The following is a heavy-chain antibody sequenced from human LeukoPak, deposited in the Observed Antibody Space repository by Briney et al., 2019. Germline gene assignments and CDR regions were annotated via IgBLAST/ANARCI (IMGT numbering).Heavy chain of an antibody. CDR3: ALTPDYYGSGSFDY. D-gene: IGHD3-10*01. CDR2: IKQDGSEK. CDR1: GFTFSSYW. J-gene: IGHJ4*02. V-gene: IGHV3-7*01. Sequence: GGSLRLSCAASGFTFSSYWMSWVRQAPGKGLEWVADIKQDGSEKYYVDSVKGRFTISRDNAKNSLYLQMNSLRAEDTAVYYCALTPDYYGSGSFDYWGQGTLVTVFS.